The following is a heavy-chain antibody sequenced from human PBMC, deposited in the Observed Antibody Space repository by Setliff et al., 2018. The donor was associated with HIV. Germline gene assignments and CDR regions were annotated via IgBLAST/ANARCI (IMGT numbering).Heavy chain of an antibody. Sequence: PGGSLRLSCAASGFTFSSYGMSWVRQAPGKGLEWVSSISGSGANIYYADSVKGRFTISRDNSKNTLYLQMNSLSAEDTAVYYCAKVDSYAGKNFDYWGQGTLVTVSS. CDR1: GFTFSSYG. V-gene: IGHV3-23*01. D-gene: IGHD5-18*01. CDR3: AKVDSYAGKNFDY. CDR2: ISGSGANI. J-gene: IGHJ4*02.